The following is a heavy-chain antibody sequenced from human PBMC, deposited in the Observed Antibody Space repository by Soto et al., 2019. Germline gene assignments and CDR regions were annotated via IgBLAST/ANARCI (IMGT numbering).Heavy chain of an antibody. D-gene: IGHD3-10*01. CDR1: GYTFTSYA. CDR2: INAGNGNT. J-gene: IGHJ4*02. Sequence: QVQLVQSGAEVKKPGASVKVSCKASGYTFTSYAMHWVRQAPGQRLEWMGWINAGNGNTKYSQKFQGRVTITRDTSASTAYMELSSVRSEDTAVYYWARGLGGSGSYSDYWGQGTLVTVSS. CDR3: ARGLGGSGSYSDY. V-gene: IGHV1-3*01.